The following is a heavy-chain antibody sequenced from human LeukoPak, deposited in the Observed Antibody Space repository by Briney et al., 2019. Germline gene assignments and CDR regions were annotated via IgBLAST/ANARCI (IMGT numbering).Heavy chain of an antibody. CDR1: GGTFSSYA. D-gene: IGHD1-26*01. Sequence: GASVRVSCKASGGTFSSYAISWVRQAPGQELEWMGGIIPIFGTANYAQKFQGRVTITADESTSTAYMELSSLRSEDTAVYYCARGGRVPPYRIDYWGQGTLVTVSS. CDR2: IIPIFGTA. V-gene: IGHV1-69*13. J-gene: IGHJ4*02. CDR3: ARGGRVPPYRIDY.